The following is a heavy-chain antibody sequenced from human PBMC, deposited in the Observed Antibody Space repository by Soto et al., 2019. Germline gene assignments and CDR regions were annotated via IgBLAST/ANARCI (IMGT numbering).Heavy chain of an antibody. CDR2: ISSSSSYI. CDR1: GFTFSSYS. V-gene: IGHV3-21*01. D-gene: IGHD1-7*01. CDR3: ARDPQSGTNWFDP. Sequence: GGSLRLSCAASGFTFSSYSMNWVRQAPGKGLEWVSSISSSSSYIYYADSVKGRFTISRDNAKNSLYLQMNSLRAEDTAVYYCARDPQSGTNWFDPWGQGTLVTVSS. J-gene: IGHJ5*02.